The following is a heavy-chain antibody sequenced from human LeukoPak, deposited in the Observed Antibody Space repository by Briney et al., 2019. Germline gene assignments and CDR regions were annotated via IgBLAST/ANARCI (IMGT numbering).Heavy chain of an antibody. D-gene: IGHD5-12*01. J-gene: IGHJ4*02. Sequence: SETLSLTCTVSGGSINNYFWSWIRLTPGKGLEWIGYISHSGITNYNPSLKSRVSLSLDTSESQFSLRLSSVSAADTAVYYCARSPDLQQFLPRLDSSGQGTLVTVSS. CDR2: ISHSGIT. CDR1: GGSINNYF. V-gene: IGHV4-59*01. CDR3: ARSPDLQQFLPRLDS.